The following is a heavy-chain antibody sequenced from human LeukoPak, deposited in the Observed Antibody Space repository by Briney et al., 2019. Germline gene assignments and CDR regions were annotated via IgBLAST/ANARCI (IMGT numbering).Heavy chain of an antibody. Sequence: GGSLRLSCAASGFAFSDYYMTWIRLAPGKGLEWVSYISSGSSYTNQGDAVKGRFTISRDNAKNSLYLQMNSLRVEDTAVYYCARVSSSSTNWFDSWGQGTLVTVSS. CDR1: GFAFSDYY. CDR2: ISSGSSYT. CDR3: ARVSSSSTNWFDS. V-gene: IGHV3-11*06. J-gene: IGHJ5*01. D-gene: IGHD6-19*01.